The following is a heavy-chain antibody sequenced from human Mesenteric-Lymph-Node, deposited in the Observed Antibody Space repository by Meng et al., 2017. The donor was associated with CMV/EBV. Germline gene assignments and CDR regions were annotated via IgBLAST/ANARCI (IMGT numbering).Heavy chain of an antibody. V-gene: IGHV5-51*01. D-gene: IGHD3-22*01. CDR2: LYPGASDT. J-gene: IGHJ4*02. CDR1: GYNFATYW. Sequence: GYNFATYWIAWVRQMPGNGPECMGILYPGASDTRYSPSFQGQVTISADKSLSTAFLQLNSLRASDSVKYYCARMLGDSSGYFLDYWGQGTLVTVSS. CDR3: ARMLGDSSGYFLDY.